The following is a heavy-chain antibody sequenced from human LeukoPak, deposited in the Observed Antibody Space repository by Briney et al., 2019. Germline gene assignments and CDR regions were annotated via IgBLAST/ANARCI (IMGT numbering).Heavy chain of an antibody. CDR1: GGSFSRYY. D-gene: IGHD3-22*01. J-gene: IGHJ4*02. V-gene: IGHV4-34*01. Sequence: PSETLSLTCAVYGGSFSRYYYNWIRQSPGKGLEWIGEISNTGDTNYSPSLMSRVTISIDTSKSQFSLNLSSVTAADTAVYFCARERYNSTGYVDSWGQGTLVTVSS. CDR2: ISNTGDT. CDR3: ARERYNSTGYVDS.